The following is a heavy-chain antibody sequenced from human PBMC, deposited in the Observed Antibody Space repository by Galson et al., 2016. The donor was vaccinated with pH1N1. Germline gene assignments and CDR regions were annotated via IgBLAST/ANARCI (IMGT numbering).Heavy chain of an antibody. V-gene: IGHV3-23*01. D-gene: IGHD4-23*01. CDR1: GFTFSSYA. J-gene: IGHJ4*02. Sequence: SLRLSCAVSGFTFSSYAMTWVRRTPGKGLEWVSSISGSGDSTYYADSVKGRFTISRDNSKNTLYLQMNSLRAEDTAIYYCAKDRGTVVTPYDNWGQGTLVTVSS. CDR3: AKDRGTVVTPYDN. CDR2: ISGSGDST.